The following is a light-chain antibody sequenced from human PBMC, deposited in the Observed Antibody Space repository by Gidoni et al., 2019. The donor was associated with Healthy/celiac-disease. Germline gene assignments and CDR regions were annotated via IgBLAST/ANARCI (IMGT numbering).Light chain of an antibody. V-gene: IGKV1-39*01. CDR2: AAS. CDR1: QSISSY. Sequence: DIQMTQSPSSLSASVGDRVSITCRASQSISSYLNWYQQKPGKAPKLLIYAASSLQSGVPSRFSGSGSGTDFTLTISSLQPEDCATYYCQQSYSTPLTLGXGTKVEIK. J-gene: IGKJ1*01. CDR3: QQSYSTPLT.